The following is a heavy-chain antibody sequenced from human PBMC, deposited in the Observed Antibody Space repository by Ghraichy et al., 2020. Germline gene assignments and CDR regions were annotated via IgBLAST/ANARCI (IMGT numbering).Heavy chain of an antibody. CDR1: GYNIYSGYY. J-gene: IGHJ4*02. CDR3: AREDRSPLFGVVTLHFDH. V-gene: IGHV4-38-2*02. D-gene: IGHD3-3*01. CDR2: IYQSGST. Sequence: SETLSLTCSVSGYNIYSGYYWGWIRQSPGKGLEWIGNIYQSGSTDYNPSLRSRVTMSVDTSRNQFSLKLTSVTAADTAVYYCAREDRSPLFGVVTLHFDHWGQGALVTVSS.